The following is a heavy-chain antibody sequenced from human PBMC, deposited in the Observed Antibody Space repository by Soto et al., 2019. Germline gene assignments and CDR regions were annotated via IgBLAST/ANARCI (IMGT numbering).Heavy chain of an antibody. D-gene: IGHD6-13*01. CDR3: ARASIAAAGYYFDY. J-gene: IGHJ4*02. CDR2: IYSGGRT. Sequence: EVQLVESGGGLIQPGGSLRLSCAASGFTVSTNYMSWVRQAPGKGLEWASVIYSGGRTYYADSVKGRFTITRDNSKNTLYLQMNSLRAEDTAVYYCARASIAAAGYYFDYWGQGTLVTVSS. V-gene: IGHV3-53*01. CDR1: GFTVSTNY.